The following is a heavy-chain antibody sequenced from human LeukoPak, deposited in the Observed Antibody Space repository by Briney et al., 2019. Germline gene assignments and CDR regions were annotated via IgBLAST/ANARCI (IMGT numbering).Heavy chain of an antibody. CDR3: TTSTPNYYDYVWGSYRPG. CDR1: GFTFSNAW. J-gene: IGHJ4*02. V-gene: IGHV3-15*01. Sequence: GGSLRLSCAASGFTFSNAWMSWVRQAPGKGLEWVGRTKSKTDGGTTDYAAPVKGRFTISRDDSKNTLYLQMNSLKTEDTAVYYCTTSTPNYYDYVWGSYRPGWGQGTLVTVSS. CDR2: TKSKTDGGTT. D-gene: IGHD3-16*02.